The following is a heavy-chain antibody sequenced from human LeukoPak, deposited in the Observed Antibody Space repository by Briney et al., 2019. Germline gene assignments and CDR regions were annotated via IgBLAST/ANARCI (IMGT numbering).Heavy chain of an antibody. CDR3: ARAYYDFWSGYYYPPYYYYYGMDV. V-gene: IGHV3-7*05. CDR1: GFTFSSDW. J-gene: IGHJ6*02. CDR2: IKQDESGK. D-gene: IGHD3-3*01. Sequence: GGSLSLSCAVSGFTFSSDWLSWVCQAPGKGLDWVANIKQDESGKSYVDSVKGRFTISRENAKNSLYLQMNSLRAEDTAVYYCARAYYDFWSGYYYPPYYYYYGMDVWGQGTTVTVSS.